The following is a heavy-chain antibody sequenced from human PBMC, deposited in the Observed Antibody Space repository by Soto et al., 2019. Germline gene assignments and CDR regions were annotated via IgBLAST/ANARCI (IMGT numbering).Heavy chain of an antibody. J-gene: IGHJ5*02. V-gene: IGHV5-10-1*01. D-gene: IGHD2-15*01. Sequence: GESLKISCTASGYTFTSYWLTWVRHVPGKGLEWMGRIDPSNSYAKYSPSLQGHVTFSVDKSVNTAYLQWTSLRASDSATYFCVVQPRSESRFDPWGQGTLVTVSS. CDR3: VVQPRSESRFDP. CDR1: GYTFTSYW. CDR2: IDPSNSYA.